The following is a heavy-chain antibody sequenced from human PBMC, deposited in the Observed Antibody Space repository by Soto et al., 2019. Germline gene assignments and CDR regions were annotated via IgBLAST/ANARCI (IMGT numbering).Heavy chain of an antibody. D-gene: IGHD4-17*01. Sequence: SETLSLTCTVSGGSISSGDYYWSWIRQPPGKGLEWIGSIDYSGSTYYNPSLKSRVTISVDTSNNQFSLELSSVTAADTALYFCARHDVTVTFNYFDPWGQGTLVTVSS. CDR2: IDYSGST. V-gene: IGHV4-39*01. CDR3: ARHDVTVTFNYFDP. J-gene: IGHJ5*02. CDR1: GGSISSGDYY.